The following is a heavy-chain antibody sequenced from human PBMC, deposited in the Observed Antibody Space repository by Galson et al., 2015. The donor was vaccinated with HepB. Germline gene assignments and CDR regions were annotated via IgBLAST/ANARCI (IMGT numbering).Heavy chain of an antibody. CDR3: ARARGLSRPDY. V-gene: IGHV4-59*01. CDR2: IFYSGST. J-gene: IGHJ4*02. Sequence: ETLSLTCTVSGGSISSYYWSWIRQPPGKGLEWIGYIFYSGSTNYNPSLKSRVTISVDTSKNQFSLKLSSVTAADTAVYYCARARGLSRPDYWGQGTLVTVSS. CDR1: GGSISSYY.